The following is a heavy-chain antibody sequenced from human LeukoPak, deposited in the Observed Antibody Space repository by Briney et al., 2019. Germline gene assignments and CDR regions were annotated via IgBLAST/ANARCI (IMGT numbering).Heavy chain of an antibody. CDR2: IWYDASNQ. CDR1: GFDFRSYG. V-gene: IGHV3-33*01. D-gene: IGHD1-26*01. CDR3: ARARGGSNSDY. J-gene: IGHJ4*02. Sequence: PGGSLRLSCAASGFDFRSYGMHWVRQAPGKGPEWVAIIWYDASNQYYADSVKGRFTISRDNAKNSLYLQMNSLRADDTAVYYCARARGGSNSDYWGQGTLVTVSS.